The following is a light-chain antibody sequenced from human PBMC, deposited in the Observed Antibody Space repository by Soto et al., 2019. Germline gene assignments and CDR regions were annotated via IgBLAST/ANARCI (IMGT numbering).Light chain of an antibody. CDR1: QSISNS. J-gene: IGKJ2*01. Sequence: EIVMTQSPASLSVSPGETATLSCRASQSISNSLAWYQQKPGQAPSLLIYGASTRATGIPARFSGSGSGTEFTLTISSLQSEDSALYYCQQYNSCPPRTFGQGTKLEIK. CDR2: GAS. CDR3: QQYNSCPPRT. V-gene: IGKV3-15*01.